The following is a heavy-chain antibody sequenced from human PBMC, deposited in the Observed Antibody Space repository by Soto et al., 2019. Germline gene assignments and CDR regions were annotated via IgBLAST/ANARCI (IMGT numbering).Heavy chain of an antibody. D-gene: IGHD3-10*01. CDR2: INHSGST. Sequence: KASETLSLTCAVYGGSFSCYYWSWIRQPPGKGLEWIGEINHSGSTNYNPSLKSRVTISVDTSKNQFSLKLSSVTAADTAVYYCARTAAVRGVIKYYYYYGMDVWGQGTTVTVSS. CDR3: ARTAAVRGVIKYYYYYGMDV. V-gene: IGHV4-34*01. J-gene: IGHJ6*02. CDR1: GGSFSCYY.